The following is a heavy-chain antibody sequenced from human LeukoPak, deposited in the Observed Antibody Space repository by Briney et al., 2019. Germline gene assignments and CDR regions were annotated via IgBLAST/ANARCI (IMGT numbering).Heavy chain of an antibody. CDR2: IYSGGDT. J-gene: IGHJ4*02. V-gene: IGHV3-53*01. CDR1: GFTVISYY. CDR3: ARSLDSNTYYPKNHFDY. Sequence: GGPLRLFCAASGFTVISYYMSWVRQAPGKALECVSIIYSGGDTYYADSVKGRFTISRDNSKNTVYLQMSSLRAEDTAIYYCARSLDSNTYYPKNHFDYWGQGTLVTVSS. D-gene: IGHD3-22*01.